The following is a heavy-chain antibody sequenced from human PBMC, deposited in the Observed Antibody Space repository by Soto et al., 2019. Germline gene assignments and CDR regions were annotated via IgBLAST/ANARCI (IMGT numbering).Heavy chain of an antibody. V-gene: IGHV1-69*01. CDR1: GGTFSSYA. CDR2: IIPIFGTA. D-gene: IGHD3-22*01. J-gene: IGHJ3*02. Sequence: QVQLVQSGAEVKKPGSSVKVSCKASGGTFSSYAIIWVRQAPGQGLEWMGGIIPIFGTANYAQTFQGRVTITADESTSTAYMELSSLRSEDTAVYYCARDRRDYYDSSGYYNDAFDIWGQGTMVTVSS. CDR3: ARDRRDYYDSSGYYNDAFDI.